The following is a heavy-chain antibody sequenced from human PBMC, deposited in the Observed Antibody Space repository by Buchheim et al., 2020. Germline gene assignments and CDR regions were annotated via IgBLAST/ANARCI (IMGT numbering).Heavy chain of an antibody. Sequence: EAQLVESGGGSVQPGGSLRLSCEASGFSFNNYWMTWVRQVPGRGLEWVAIISPDENSKHYLDSVRGRFAISRDNAKNSLSLQMHNVRAEDTAVYYCARGDTWSFDSWGQGSL. CDR2: ISPDENSK. CDR1: GFSFNNYW. CDR3: ARGDTWSFDS. J-gene: IGHJ4*02. D-gene: IGHD2-8*02. V-gene: IGHV3-7*01.